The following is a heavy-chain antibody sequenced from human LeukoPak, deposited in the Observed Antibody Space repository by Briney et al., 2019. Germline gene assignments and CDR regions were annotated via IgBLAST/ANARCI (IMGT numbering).Heavy chain of an antibody. Sequence: PSETLSLTCTVSGGFISSSSYYWGWIRQPPGKGLEWIGSIYYSGSTYYNPSLKSRVTISLDKSKNQVSLKLNSVTAADTAVYYCARALGAFDIWGQGTMVTVSS. CDR1: GGFISSSSYY. J-gene: IGHJ3*02. V-gene: IGHV4-39*07. CDR3: ARALGAFDI. CDR2: IYYSGST.